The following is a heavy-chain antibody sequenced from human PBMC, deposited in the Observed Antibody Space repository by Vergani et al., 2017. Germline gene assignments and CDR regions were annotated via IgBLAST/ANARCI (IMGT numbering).Heavy chain of an antibody. J-gene: IGHJ3*02. Sequence: QVQLVQSGAEVKKPGSSVKVSCKASGGTFSSYAISWVRQAPGQGLEWMGGIIPIFGTANYAQKFQGRVTITADKSTSTAYMELSSLRSEDTAVYYCAREMTTVTYGDRDAFDIWGQGTMVTVSS. V-gene: IGHV1-69*06. CDR1: GGTFSSYA. D-gene: IGHD4-17*01. CDR2: IIPIFGTA. CDR3: AREMTTVTYGDRDAFDI.